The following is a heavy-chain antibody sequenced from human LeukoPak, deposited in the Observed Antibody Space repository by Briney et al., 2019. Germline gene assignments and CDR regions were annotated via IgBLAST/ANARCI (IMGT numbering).Heavy chain of an antibody. CDR2: IYYSGNT. CDR1: GGSISSYY. D-gene: IGHD2-21*01. V-gene: IGHV4-39*07. Sequence: SETLSLTCLVSGGSISSYYWSWIRQPPGKGLEWIGSIYYSGNTYYNPSLKSRVTISVDTSKNQFSLKLSSVTAADTAVYYCARDSVSDFFDYWGQGTLVTVSS. J-gene: IGHJ4*02. CDR3: ARDSVSDFFDY.